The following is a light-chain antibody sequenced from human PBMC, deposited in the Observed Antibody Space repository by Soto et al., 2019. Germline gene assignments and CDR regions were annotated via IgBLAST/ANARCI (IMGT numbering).Light chain of an antibody. CDR3: QQYFNWPL. CDR1: QSVGSN. CDR2: GAS. Sequence: EIVMTQSPVTLSVSPGESATLSCRASQSVGSNLAWYQQKPGQAPRLLIYGASTRATNIPARFSGSGSGTEFTLTISSLQSEYFAVYYCQQYFNWPLFGPGTKVDIK. V-gene: IGKV3-15*01. J-gene: IGKJ3*01.